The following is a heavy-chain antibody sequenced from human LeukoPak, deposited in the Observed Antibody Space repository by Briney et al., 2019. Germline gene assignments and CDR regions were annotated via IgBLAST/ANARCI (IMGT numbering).Heavy chain of an antibody. V-gene: IGHV5-10-1*01. CDR2: IDPSDSYT. D-gene: IGHD2-15*01. J-gene: IGHJ4*02. CDR1: GYSFTSYW. Sequence: GESLKISCKGSGYSFTSYWISWVRQMPGKGLEWMGRIDPSDSYTEYSPSFQGHVTISADKSISTAYLQWSSLKASDTAMYYCARPDCSGGNCYLLPYWGQGTLVTVPS. CDR3: ARPDCSGGNCYLLPY.